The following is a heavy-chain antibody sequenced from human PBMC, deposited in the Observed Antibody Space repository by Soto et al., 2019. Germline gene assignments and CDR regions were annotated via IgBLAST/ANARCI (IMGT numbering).Heavy chain of an antibody. Sequence: QLPLQESGPGLVKPSETLSLTCTVSGGSISSSSYYWGWIRQPPGKGLEWIGSIYYSGSTYYNPSLKSRVTISVDTSKNQFSLKLSSVTAADTAVYYCARRHRFEQLYFRASYYYYGMDVWGQGTTVTVSS. CDR1: GGSISSSSYY. CDR2: IYYSGST. CDR3: ARRHRFEQLYFRASYYYYGMDV. D-gene: IGHD6-6*01. J-gene: IGHJ6*02. V-gene: IGHV4-39*01.